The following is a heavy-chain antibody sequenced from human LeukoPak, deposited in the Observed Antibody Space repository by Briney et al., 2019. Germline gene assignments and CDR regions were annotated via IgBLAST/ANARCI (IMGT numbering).Heavy chain of an antibody. Sequence: GGSRSLSCAPSGFTFSSYNMTWFGQAPGRGLDWVSYIISGSSTIYYADSVKGRFTISRDNGKNSLYLQMNSLRAEDTAVYYCAREDHYYHGMDVWGQGTTVTVSS. V-gene: IGHV3-48*01. CDR1: GFTFSSYN. J-gene: IGHJ6*02. CDR3: AREDHYYHGMDV. CDR2: IISGSSTI.